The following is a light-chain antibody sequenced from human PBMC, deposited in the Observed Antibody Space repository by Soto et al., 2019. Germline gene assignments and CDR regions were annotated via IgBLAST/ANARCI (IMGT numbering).Light chain of an antibody. CDR3: QQRSAWPPFT. J-gene: IGKJ5*01. CDR1: KTVSSY. Sequence: EIVLTQSPATLSLSPGARATLSCRASKTVSSYLAWYQQKPGQAPRLLIYDASNRATGIPARFSGSGSGTDFTLTISSLEPEDFAVYYCQQRSAWPPFTFGQGTRLEIK. V-gene: IGKV3-11*01. CDR2: DAS.